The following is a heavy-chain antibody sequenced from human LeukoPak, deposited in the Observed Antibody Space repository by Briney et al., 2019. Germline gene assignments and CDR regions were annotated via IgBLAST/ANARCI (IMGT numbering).Heavy chain of an antibody. Sequence: GGSLKLSCEASGFTFSSYAMSWVRQAPGKGLEWVSSISGSGGSTYYADSVKGRFTISTDNSKNTLYLQMNSLRAEDTAVYYCSKDGCFGEYYFVYWVQGTLVSLCS. V-gene: IGHV3-23*01. CDR3: SKDGCFGEYYFVY. J-gene: IGHJ4*02. D-gene: IGHD3-10*01. CDR1: GFTFSSYA. CDR2: ISGSGGST.